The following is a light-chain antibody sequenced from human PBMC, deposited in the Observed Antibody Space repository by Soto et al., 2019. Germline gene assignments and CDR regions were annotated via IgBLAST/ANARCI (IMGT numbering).Light chain of an antibody. J-gene: IGLJ3*02. CDR1: SSNIGAGYD. CDR2: GNS. Sequence: QSVLTQPPSVSGAPGQRVTISRTGSSSNIGAGYDVHWYQQLPGTAPKLLIYGNSNRPSGVPDRFSGSKSGTSASLAITGLQAEDEAEYYCQSYDSSLSTGVFGGGTKLTVL. CDR3: QSYDSSLSTGV. V-gene: IGLV1-40*01.